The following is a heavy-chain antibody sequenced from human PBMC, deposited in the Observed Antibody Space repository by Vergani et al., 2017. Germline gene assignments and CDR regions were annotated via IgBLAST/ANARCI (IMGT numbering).Heavy chain of an antibody. Sequence: VQLVESGGGLVQPGGSLRLSCAASGFTFSSYAMSWVRQAPGKGLEWFSALSGSGGSTYYADSVKGRFTISRDNSKHTLYLQMNSLRAEDTAVYYCASGDQLLSRFEAFDFWGQGTMVTVSS. V-gene: IGHV3-23*04. CDR2: LSGSGGST. CDR3: ASGDQLLSRFEAFDF. CDR1: GFTFSSYA. J-gene: IGHJ3*01. D-gene: IGHD2-2*01.